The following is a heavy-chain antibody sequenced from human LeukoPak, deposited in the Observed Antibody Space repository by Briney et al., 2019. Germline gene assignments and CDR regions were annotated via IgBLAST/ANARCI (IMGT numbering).Heavy chain of an antibody. CDR1: GFTLSSYN. CDR2: ISYRSSDI. V-gene: IGHV3-21*01. J-gene: IGHJ6*03. CDR3: ARVYSSSWYSGYLYMDV. Sequence: GGSLRLSCAASGFTLSSYNMKWVRQAPGKGLEWVSSISYRSSDIEYADSVKGRFTISRDNAKKSLYLQMSSLRAEDTAVYYCARVYSSSWYSGYLYMDVWGKGTTATVSS. D-gene: IGHD6-13*01.